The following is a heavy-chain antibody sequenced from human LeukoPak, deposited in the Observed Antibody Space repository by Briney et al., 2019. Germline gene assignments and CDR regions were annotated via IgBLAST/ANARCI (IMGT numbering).Heavy chain of an antibody. CDR3: ARELWRYQFFFDD. CDR1: GFTFSDYY. J-gene: IGHJ4*02. CDR2: ISSSGSTI. Sequence: SGGSLRLSRAASGFTFSDYYMSWIRQAPGKGLEWVSYISSSGSTIYYADSVKGRFTISRDNAKNSLYLQMNSLRAEDTAVYYCARELWRYQFFFDDWGQGTLVTVSS. V-gene: IGHV3-11*04. D-gene: IGHD2-2*01.